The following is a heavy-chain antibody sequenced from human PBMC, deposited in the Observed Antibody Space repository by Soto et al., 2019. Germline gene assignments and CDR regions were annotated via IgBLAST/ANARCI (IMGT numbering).Heavy chain of an antibody. V-gene: IGHV1-3*01. D-gene: IGHD3-10*01. CDR3: ARDRGTGSYFGPNWFDP. Sequence: ASVKVTCKASGHTFTSYAMHWVRQAPGQRLEWMGWINAGNGNTKYSQKFQGRVTITRDTSASTAYMELSSLRSEDTAVYYCARDRGTGSYFGPNWFDPWGQGTLVTVSS. CDR1: GHTFTSYA. J-gene: IGHJ5*02. CDR2: INAGNGNT.